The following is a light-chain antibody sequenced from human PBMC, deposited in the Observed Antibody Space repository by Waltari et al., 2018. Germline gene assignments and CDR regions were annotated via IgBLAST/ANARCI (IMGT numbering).Light chain of an antibody. CDR1: STHLASYNL. Sequence: QSALSQPASVSGSPGQSLTITCTRASTHLASYNLVACYQHHPNRAPKLIIYEATKRPSGISHRFSGAKSGATASLRISGLQADDEADYYCCSYTGSSTSYGCGGGTKVTVL. CDR3: CSYTGSSTSYG. J-gene: IGLJ1*01. CDR2: EAT. V-gene: IGLV2-23*01.